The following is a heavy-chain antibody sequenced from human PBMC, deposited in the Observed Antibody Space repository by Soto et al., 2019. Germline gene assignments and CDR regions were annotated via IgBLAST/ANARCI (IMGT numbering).Heavy chain of an antibody. D-gene: IGHD3-10*01. J-gene: IGHJ6*02. Sequence: GGSLRLSCAASGFTFSSYAMSWVRQAPGKGLEWVSAISGSGGSTYYADSVKGRFTISRDNSKNTLYLQMNSLRAEDTAVYYCAKLLLWFGEPADYYYGMDVWGQGTTVTVSS. CDR3: AKLLLWFGEPADYYYGMDV. CDR2: ISGSGGST. CDR1: GFTFSSYA. V-gene: IGHV3-23*01.